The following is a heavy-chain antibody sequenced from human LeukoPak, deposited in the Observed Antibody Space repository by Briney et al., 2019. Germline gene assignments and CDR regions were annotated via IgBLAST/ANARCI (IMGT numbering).Heavy chain of an antibody. CDR3: ARAKGSGSLVDY. CDR1: GGSISSGSYY. CDR2: IYTSGST. D-gene: IGHD1-26*01. V-gene: IGHV4-61*02. J-gene: IGHJ4*02. Sequence: SQTLSLTCTVSGGSISSGSYYWSWIRQPAGKGLEWIGRIYTSGSTNYNPSLKSRVTISVDTSKNQFSLKLSSVTAADTAVYYCARAKGSGSLVDYWGQGTLVTVSS.